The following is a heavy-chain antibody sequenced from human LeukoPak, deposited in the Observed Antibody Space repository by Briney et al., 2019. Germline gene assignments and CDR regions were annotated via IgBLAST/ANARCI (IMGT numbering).Heavy chain of an antibody. CDR1: GFSFSSHA. Sequence: PGGSLRPSCAASGFSFSSHAVTWVRQAPGKGLEWVSVITAGGGSTYYADSVRGRFTISRDNSKNTLFLQMNSLRVEDTAIYYCAINAGQWLVPFDYWGQATLVTVAS. J-gene: IGHJ4*02. CDR3: AINAGQWLVPFDY. D-gene: IGHD6-19*01. V-gene: IGHV3-23*01. CDR2: ITAGGGST.